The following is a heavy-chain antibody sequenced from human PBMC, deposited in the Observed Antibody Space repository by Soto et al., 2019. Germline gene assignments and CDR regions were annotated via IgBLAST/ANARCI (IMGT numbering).Heavy chain of an antibody. Sequence: SETLSLTCTVSGGSISRSRYYWGWIRQPPGKGLEWIGNIYHSENTYYNPSLKSRITISVDTSKNQFSLKLSSVTAADTAVYYCAAQAGGDKYYFGMDVWGQGTTVTVSS. V-gene: IGHV4-39*01. J-gene: IGHJ6*02. D-gene: IGHD2-21*01. CDR1: GGSISRSRYY. CDR3: AAQAGGDKYYFGMDV. CDR2: IYHSENT.